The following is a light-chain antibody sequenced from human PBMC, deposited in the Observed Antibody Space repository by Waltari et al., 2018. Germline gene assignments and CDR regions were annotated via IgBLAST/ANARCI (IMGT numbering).Light chain of an antibody. CDR3: QQSYNAPYT. V-gene: IGKV1-39*01. Sequence: DIQVTQSPSSLSASVGDRVVITCRTSQTISHYLNWYQHKPGSAPNLLIYAASTLQHGVPLRFSGSGYGTDFTLIINDLQPEDFATYYCQQSYNAPYTFGQGTTLEI. J-gene: IGKJ2*01. CDR1: QTISHY. CDR2: AAS.